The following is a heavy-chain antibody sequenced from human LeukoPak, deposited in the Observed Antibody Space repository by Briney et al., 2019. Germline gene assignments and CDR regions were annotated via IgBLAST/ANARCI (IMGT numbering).Heavy chain of an antibody. Sequence: PGRSLRLSCAASGFTFSSYAMHWVRQAPGKGLEWVAVISYDGSNKYYADSVKGRFTISRDNSKNTLYLQMNSLRAEDTAVYYCARDRPLLYSGSSHWFGVGPWMDVWGQGTTVTVSS. CDR3: ARDRPLLYSGSSHWFGVGPWMDV. CDR1: GFTFSSYA. D-gene: IGHD1-26*01. CDR2: ISYDGSNK. V-gene: IGHV3-30-3*01. J-gene: IGHJ6*02.